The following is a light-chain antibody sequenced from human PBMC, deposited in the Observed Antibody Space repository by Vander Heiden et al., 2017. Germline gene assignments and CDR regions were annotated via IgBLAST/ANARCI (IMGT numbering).Light chain of an antibody. V-gene: IGKV1-27*01. CDR3: QQYNSAPCT. CDR2: AAS. J-gene: IGKJ4*01. CDR1: QSISNY. Sequence: FQMAPPPSSLSAFVGDRVTITCRASQSISNYLAWYQQKPGKVPKLLIYAASTLQSGVPSRFSGSGSGTDFTLTISSLQPEDVATYYCQQYNSAPCTFGEGTKVEIK.